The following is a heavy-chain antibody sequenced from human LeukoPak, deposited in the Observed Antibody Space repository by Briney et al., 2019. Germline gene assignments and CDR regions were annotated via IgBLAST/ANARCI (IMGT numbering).Heavy chain of an antibody. CDR2: ISAYNGNT. CDR3: ARESRGSGDYYDSSGYYYYFDY. CDR1: GYTFTSYG. Sequence: ASVKVSCKASGYTFTSYGISWARQAPGQGLEWMGWISAYNGNTNYAQKLQGRVTMTTDTSTSTAYMELRSLRSDDTAVYYCARESRGSGDYYDSSGYYYYFDYWGQGTLVTVSS. V-gene: IGHV1-18*01. J-gene: IGHJ4*02. D-gene: IGHD3-22*01.